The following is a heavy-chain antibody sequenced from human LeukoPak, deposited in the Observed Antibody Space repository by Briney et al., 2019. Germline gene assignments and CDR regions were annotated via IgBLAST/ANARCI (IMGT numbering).Heavy chain of an antibody. V-gene: IGHV4-31*03. CDR2: IYYSGST. CDR3: ARGHYCSSTSCYGNWFDP. J-gene: IGHJ5*02. Sequence: PSQTLSLTCTVSGGSISSGGYYWSWIRQHPGKGLEWIGYIYYSGSTYYNPSPKSRVTISVDTSKNQFSLKLSSVTAADTAVYYCARGHYCSSTSCYGNWFDPWGQGTLVTVSS. D-gene: IGHD2-2*01. CDR1: GGSISSGGYY.